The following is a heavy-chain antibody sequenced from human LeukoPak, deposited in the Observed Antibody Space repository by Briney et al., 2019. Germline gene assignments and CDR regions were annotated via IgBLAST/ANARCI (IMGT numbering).Heavy chain of an antibody. CDR3: AKGAHYDSYYYYMDV. CDR1: GFTFSSYA. J-gene: IGHJ6*03. V-gene: IGHV3-23*01. D-gene: IGHD3-3*01. CDR2: ISGSGGST. Sequence: PGGSLRLSCAASGFTFSSYAMSWGRQALGQGLEWVSAISGSGGSTYYADSVKGRFTISRDNSRNTLYLQMNSLRAEDTAVYYCAKGAHYDSYYYYMDVWGKGTTVTVSS.